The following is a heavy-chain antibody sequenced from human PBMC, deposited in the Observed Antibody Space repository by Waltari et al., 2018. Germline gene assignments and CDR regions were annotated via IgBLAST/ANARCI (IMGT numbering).Heavy chain of an antibody. CDR2: IDPEDGET. CDR3: APLPGGSGQTFDY. V-gene: IGHV1-69-2*01. Sequence: EVQLVQSGAEVKKPGATVKISCKASGYTFIDYFMHWVQQAPGKGLEWVGGIDPEDGETVYAEKVQGRVTITADTSTDTSYLELSSLRSDDTAVYYCAPLPGGSGQTFDYWGQGTLLTVSS. D-gene: IGHD3-10*01. J-gene: IGHJ4*02. CDR1: GYTFIDYF.